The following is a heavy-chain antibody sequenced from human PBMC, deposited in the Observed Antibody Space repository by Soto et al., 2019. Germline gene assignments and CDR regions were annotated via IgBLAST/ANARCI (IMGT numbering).Heavy chain of an antibody. CDR1: GGSVSIGSYY. D-gene: IGHD5-18*01. J-gene: IGHJ4*02. CDR2: IYYSGST. Sequence: SETLSLTCTVSGGSVSIGSYYWSWIRQPPGKGLEWIGYIYYSGSTNYNPSLKSRVTISVDTSKNQFSLKLSSVTAADTAVYYCARVGYGYGYAYYFDYWGQGTLVTGSS. CDR3: ARVGYGYGYAYYFDY. V-gene: IGHV4-61*01.